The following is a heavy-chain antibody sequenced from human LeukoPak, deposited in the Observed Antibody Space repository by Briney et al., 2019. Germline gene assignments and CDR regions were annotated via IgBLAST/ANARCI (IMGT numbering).Heavy chain of an antibody. CDR1: GFTFSDYY. Sequence: PGGSLRLSCAASGFTFSDYYMSWLRQAPGKGLEWVSYISSSGSTIYYADSVKGRFTISRDNAKNSLYLQMNSLRAEDTAVYYCARFDSSGYTSYYYYYYGMDVWGQGTTVTVSS. D-gene: IGHD3-22*01. CDR2: ISSSGSTI. CDR3: ARFDSSGYTSYYYYYYGMDV. V-gene: IGHV3-11*01. J-gene: IGHJ6*01.